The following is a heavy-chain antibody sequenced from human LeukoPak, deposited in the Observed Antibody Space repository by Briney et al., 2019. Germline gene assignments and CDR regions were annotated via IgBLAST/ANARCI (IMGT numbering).Heavy chain of an antibody. CDR2: IYPGDSDT. V-gene: IGHV5-51*01. D-gene: IGHD2-2*01. CDR1: GYSFTSYW. J-gene: IGHJ5*02. CDR3: ARRYCSSTSCPPPTFDP. Sequence: GESLKISCKGSGYSFTSYWIGWVRQMPGKGLGWMGIIYPGDSDTRYSPSFQGQVTISADKSISTAYLQWSSLKASDTAMYYCARRYCSSTSCPPPTFDPWGQGTLVTVSS.